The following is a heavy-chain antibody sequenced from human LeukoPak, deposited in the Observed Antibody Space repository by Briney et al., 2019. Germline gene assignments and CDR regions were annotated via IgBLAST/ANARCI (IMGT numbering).Heavy chain of an antibody. D-gene: IGHD6-6*01. J-gene: IGHJ4*02. V-gene: IGHV1-24*01. CDR2: FDPEDGET. CDR1: GYTLTELS. CDR3: ATGYSSSPPRFRY. Sequence: ASVKVSCKVSGYTLTELSMHWVRQAPGKGLGWMGGFDPEDGETIYAQKFQGRVTMTEDTSTDTAYMELSSLRSEDTAVYYCATGYSSSPPRFRYWGQGTLVTVSS.